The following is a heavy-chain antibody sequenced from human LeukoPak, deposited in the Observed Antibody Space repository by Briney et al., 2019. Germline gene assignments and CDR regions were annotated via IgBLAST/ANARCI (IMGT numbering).Heavy chain of an antibody. CDR1: GYTFTGYY. CDR2: INPNSGGT. D-gene: IGHD2-15*01. V-gene: IGHV1-2*06. Sequence: ASVKVSCKAAGYTFTGYYMFWVRQAPGQGLEGMGRINPNSGGTNYAQKFQGRVNMTRDTSISTAYMELSRLRSDDTAVYYCARGYCSGGSCYSVENWFDPWGQGTLVTVSS. CDR3: ARGYCSGGSCYSVENWFDP. J-gene: IGHJ5*02.